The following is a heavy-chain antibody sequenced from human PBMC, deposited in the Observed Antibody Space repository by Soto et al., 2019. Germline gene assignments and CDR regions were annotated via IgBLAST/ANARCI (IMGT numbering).Heavy chain of an antibody. CDR3: ARRYSSSSIDP. V-gene: IGHV4-59*08. D-gene: IGHD6-6*01. CDR2: VYYTGNT. J-gene: IGHJ5*02. CDR1: GGSISSYY. Sequence: SETLSLTCTVSGGSISSYYWSWIRQPPGKGLEWIGYVYYTGNTNYNPSLKSRVTMSVGTSKNHFSLKLSSVTAADTAVYYCARRYSSSSIDPWGQGTLVTVSS.